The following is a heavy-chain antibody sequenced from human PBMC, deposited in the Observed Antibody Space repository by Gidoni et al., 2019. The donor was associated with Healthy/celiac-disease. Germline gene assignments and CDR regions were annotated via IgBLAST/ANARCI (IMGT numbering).Heavy chain of an antibody. D-gene: IGHD4-17*01. CDR3: ARHDARETTVTTSYAFDI. CDR1: GYSFTSSW. Sequence: EVQLVQSGAEVKKPGESLKISCKGSGYSFTSSWIGWVRQMLGKGLEWMGIIYPGDSDTRYSPSFQGQVTISADKSISTAYLQWSSLKASDTAMYYCARHDARETTVTTSYAFDIWGQGTMVTVSS. V-gene: IGHV5-51*01. J-gene: IGHJ3*02. CDR2: IYPGDSDT.